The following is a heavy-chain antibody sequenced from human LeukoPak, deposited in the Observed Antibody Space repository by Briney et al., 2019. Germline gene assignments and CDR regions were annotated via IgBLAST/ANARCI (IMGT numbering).Heavy chain of an antibody. CDR1: GFTFRGYG. CDR2: IRYDGSNK. Sequence: GGSLRLSCAASGFTFRGYGMHWVRQAPGKGLEWVAFIRYDGSNKYYTGSVEGRFTISRDNSKNTLHLQMNSLRAEDTAVYYCAKGQTTFDYYYMNVWGKGTTVTVSS. J-gene: IGHJ6*03. V-gene: IGHV3-30*02. D-gene: IGHD3-10*02. CDR3: AKGQTTFDYYYMNV.